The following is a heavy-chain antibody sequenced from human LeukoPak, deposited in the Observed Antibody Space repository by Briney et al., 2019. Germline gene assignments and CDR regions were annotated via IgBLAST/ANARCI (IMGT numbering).Heavy chain of an antibody. CDR3: AKGPGYCSGGSCYPAEPYYFDY. CDR1: GFTFDDYA. CDR2: ISGGGGST. D-gene: IGHD2-15*01. J-gene: IGHJ4*02. Sequence: GGSLRLSSAASGFTFDDYAMHWVRQAPGKGLEWVSLISGGGGSTYYADSVKGRFTISRDNSKNSLYLQMNSLRTEDTALYYCAKGPGYCSGGSCYPAEPYYFDYWGQGTLVTVSS. V-gene: IGHV3-43*02.